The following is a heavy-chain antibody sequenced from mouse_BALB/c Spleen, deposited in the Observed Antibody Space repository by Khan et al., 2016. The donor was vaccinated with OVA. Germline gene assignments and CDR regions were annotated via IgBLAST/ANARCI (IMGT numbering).Heavy chain of an antibody. CDR2: INPSSGYT. V-gene: IGHV1-4*01. D-gene: IGHD3-1*01. J-gene: IGHJ3*01. CDR3: ARDSTGYVLAD. CDR1: GYTFTSYT. Sequence: VQLQQSGAELARPGASVKMSCKASGYTFTSYTMHWVKQRPGQGLEWIGYINPSSGYTNYIQKFKDKATLTADKSSSTAYMQLSSLTSEDSAVYYGARDSTGYVLADWGQGTLVTVSA.